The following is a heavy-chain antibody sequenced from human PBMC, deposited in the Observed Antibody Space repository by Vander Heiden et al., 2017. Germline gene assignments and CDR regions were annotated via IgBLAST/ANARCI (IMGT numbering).Heavy chain of an antibody. CDR2: ISSSGSTI. D-gene: IGHD6-13*01. Sequence: QVPLVASGGGLVKPGGSLRLSCTASGFPSSDYYWSWIRQAPGKGLEWVSYISSSGSTIYYADSVKGRFTISRDNAKNSLYLQLNSLRAEDTAVYYCARVGKEQLVKGAVDYWGQGTLVTVSS. CDR1: GFPSSDYY. J-gene: IGHJ4*02. CDR3: ARVGKEQLVKGAVDY. V-gene: IGHV3-11*01.